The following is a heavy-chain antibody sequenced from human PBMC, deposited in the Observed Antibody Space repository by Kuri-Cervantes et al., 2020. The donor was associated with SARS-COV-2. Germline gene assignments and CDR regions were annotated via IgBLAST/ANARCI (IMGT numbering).Heavy chain of an antibody. CDR2: IYHDGST. CDR3: ASRGLTVVPT. Sequence: GSLRLSCTVSGDTISSYSGSFHYWPWIRQPPGKGLDWIGSIYHDGSTYSNPSLEGRVTISVDTSKNQISLKLSSVTAADTAVYYCASRGLTVVPTWGQGILVTVSS. J-gene: IGHJ4*02. D-gene: IGHD2-2*01. CDR1: GDTISSYSGSFHY. V-gene: IGHV4-39*01.